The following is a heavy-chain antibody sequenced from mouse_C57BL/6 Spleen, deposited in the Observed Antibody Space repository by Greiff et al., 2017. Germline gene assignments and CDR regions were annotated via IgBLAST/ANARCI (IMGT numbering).Heavy chain of an antibody. D-gene: IGHD2-5*01. Sequence: QVQLKESGAELVKPGASVKISCKASGYAFSSYWMNWVKQRPGKGLEWIGQIYPGDGDTNYNGKFKGKATLTADKSSSTAYMQLSSLTSEDSAVYFCARAGDSNYPWFAYWGQGTLVTVSA. V-gene: IGHV1-80*01. CDR1: GYAFSSYW. J-gene: IGHJ3*01. CDR2: IYPGDGDT. CDR3: ARAGDSNYPWFAY.